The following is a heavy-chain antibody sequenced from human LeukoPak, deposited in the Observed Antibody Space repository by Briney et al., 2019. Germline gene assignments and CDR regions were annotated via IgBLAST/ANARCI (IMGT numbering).Heavy chain of an antibody. Sequence: ASVKVSCKVSGHTLSDLSMHWVRQAPGKGLEWMGGFDPGDGETIYTQKFQGRVTMTEDTSTDTAYMELSSLRSEDTAVYYCAAGGVYDLFDYWGQGTLVTVSS. D-gene: IGHD5/OR15-5a*01. CDR1: GHTLSDLS. CDR3: AAGGVYDLFDY. J-gene: IGHJ4*02. V-gene: IGHV1-24*01. CDR2: FDPGDGET.